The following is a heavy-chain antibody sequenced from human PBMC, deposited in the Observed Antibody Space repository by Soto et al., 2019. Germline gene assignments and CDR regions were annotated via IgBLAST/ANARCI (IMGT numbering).Heavy chain of an antibody. CDR2: INVGGTNI. J-gene: IGHJ6*02. D-gene: IGHD5-18*01. CDR3: AKGREDVVDTAMVGMDV. Sequence: MTWVRQAPGKGLEWLSAINVGGTNIKYADSVKGRFTISRDNSKNTLYLQMNSLRAEDTAVYYCAKGREDVVDTAMVGMDVWGQGTTVTVSS. V-gene: IGHV3-23*01.